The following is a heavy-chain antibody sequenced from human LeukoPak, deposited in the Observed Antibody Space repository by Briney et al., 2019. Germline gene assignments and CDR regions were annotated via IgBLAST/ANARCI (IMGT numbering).Heavy chain of an antibody. J-gene: IGHJ5*02. Sequence: PSGTLSLTCAVSSGSIFSSYYWGWIRQPPGKGLEWIGSIYYSGSAYYNPSLKSRVTISINTSKNQFSLKLNSVTAADTAVYYCARLEFAAVGNRWFDPWGQGTLVTVSS. CDR2: IYYSGSA. V-gene: IGHV4-39*01. D-gene: IGHD6-13*01. CDR1: SGSIFSSYY. CDR3: ARLEFAAVGNRWFDP.